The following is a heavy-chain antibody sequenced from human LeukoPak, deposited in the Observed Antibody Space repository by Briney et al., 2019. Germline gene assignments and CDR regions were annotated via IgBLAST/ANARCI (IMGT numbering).Heavy chain of an antibody. CDR1: GFTFSDYY. CDR3: AKDPPPATGGYQEDV. J-gene: IGHJ6*04. D-gene: IGHD3-22*01. V-gene: IGHV3-11*01. Sequence: KAGGSLRLSCAASGFTFSDYYMSWIRQAPGKGLEWVSYISSSGSTIYYADSVKGRFTISRDNAKNSLYLQMNSLRAEDTAVYYCAKDPPPATGGYQEDVWGKGTTVTVSS. CDR2: ISSSGSTI.